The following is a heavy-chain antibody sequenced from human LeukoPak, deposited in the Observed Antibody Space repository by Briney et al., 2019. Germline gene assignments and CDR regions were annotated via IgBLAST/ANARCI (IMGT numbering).Heavy chain of an antibody. CDR2: ISGSGGST. J-gene: IGHJ4*02. Sequence: GGSLRLSXAASGFTFRSYAMSWVRQAPGKGLEWVSAISGSGGSTYYADSVKGRFTTSRDNSRNTLYLQMNSLRAEDTAVYYCAKVDVVANDYWGQGTLVTVSS. CDR1: GFTFRSYA. CDR3: AKVDVVANDY. V-gene: IGHV3-23*01. D-gene: IGHD2-2*01.